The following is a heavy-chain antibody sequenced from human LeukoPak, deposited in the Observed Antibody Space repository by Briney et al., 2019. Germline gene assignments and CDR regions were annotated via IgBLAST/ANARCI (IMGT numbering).Heavy chain of an antibody. D-gene: IGHD3-3*01. CDR1: GYTFTSYD. CDR2: MNPNSGNT. V-gene: IGHV1-8*01. J-gene: IGHJ5*02. Sequence: ASVKVSCKASGYTFTSYDINWVRQATGQGLEWMGWMNPNSGNTGYAQKFQGRVTMTRKTSISTAYMELSSLRSEDTAVYYCARGGSSGYYPNWFDPWGQGTLVTVSS. CDR3: ARGGSSGYYPNWFDP.